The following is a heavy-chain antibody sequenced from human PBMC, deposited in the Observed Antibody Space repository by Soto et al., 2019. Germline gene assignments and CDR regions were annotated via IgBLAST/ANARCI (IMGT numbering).Heavy chain of an antibody. CDR2: ISGSGSNI. Sequence: QVQLVESGGGLIRPGGSLRLSCAASGFTFRDFYMTWIRRAPGRGLECLSYISGSGSNIHYADSVKGRFTISRDNAKNSLYLQMDGLRADDTATYYCARTAWELGVRFDYWGQGALVTVSP. CDR1: GFTFRDFY. V-gene: IGHV3-11*01. J-gene: IGHJ4*02. CDR3: ARTAWELGVRFDY. D-gene: IGHD1-26*01.